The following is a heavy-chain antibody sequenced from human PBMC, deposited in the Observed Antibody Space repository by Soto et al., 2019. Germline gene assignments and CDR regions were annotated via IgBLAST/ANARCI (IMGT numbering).Heavy chain of an antibody. Sequence: RRLSCAASGFTFDDYGMHWVRQAPGKGLEWVSGISWNSGSIGYADSVKGRFIISRDNAKNSVYLQMNNLRPEDTAFYFCAKVSTTHTFGPLDPWGQGTLVTVSS. J-gene: IGHJ5*02. CDR3: AKVSTTHTFGPLDP. V-gene: IGHV3-9*01. CDR2: ISWNSGSI. CDR1: GFTFDDYG. D-gene: IGHD1-1*01.